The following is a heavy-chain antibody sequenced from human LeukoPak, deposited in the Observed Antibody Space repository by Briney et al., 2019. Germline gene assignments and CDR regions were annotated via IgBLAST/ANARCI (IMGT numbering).Heavy chain of an antibody. CDR3: ARAYGYCSSTSCLPYWYFDL. Sequence: PGRSLRLSCAASGFTFSDYYMSWIRQAPGKGLEWVSYISSSGSTIYYADSVKGRFTISRDNAKNSLYLQMNSLRAEDTAVYYCARAYGYCSSTSCLPYWYFDLWGRGTLVTVSS. CDR1: GFTFSDYY. D-gene: IGHD2-2*03. J-gene: IGHJ2*01. CDR2: ISSSGSTI. V-gene: IGHV3-11*04.